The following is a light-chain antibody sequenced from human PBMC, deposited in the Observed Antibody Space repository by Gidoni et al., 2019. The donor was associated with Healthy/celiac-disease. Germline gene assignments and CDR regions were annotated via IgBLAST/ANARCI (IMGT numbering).Light chain of an antibody. J-gene: IGKJ4*01. CDR1: QRISSY. CDR2: AAS. CDR3: QQSYSTLLT. V-gene: IGKV1-39*01. Sequence: DIQMTQSPSSLSASVGDRVTITCRASQRISSYLNWYQQKPGKAPKLLIYAASSLQSGVPSRFSGSGSGTDFTLTIISLQPEDFATYYCQQSYSTLLTFXGXTKVXIK.